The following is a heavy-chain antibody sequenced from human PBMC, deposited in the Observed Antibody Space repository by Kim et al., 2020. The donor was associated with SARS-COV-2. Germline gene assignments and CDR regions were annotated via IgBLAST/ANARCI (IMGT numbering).Heavy chain of an antibody. J-gene: IGHJ4*02. CDR1: GFSFRSYG. CDR3: VRDNFVRSCFDL. D-gene: IGHD6-6*01. Sequence: GGSLRLSCQSSGFSFRSYGTHWVRQAPGRGLEWVAYIWYDGSKGFYSDSVKGRFTVSRENSENTMYLQMNSLRDDDTATYYCVRDNFVRSCFDLWGQGARVTVSS. V-gene: IGHV3-33*01. CDR2: IWYDGSKG.